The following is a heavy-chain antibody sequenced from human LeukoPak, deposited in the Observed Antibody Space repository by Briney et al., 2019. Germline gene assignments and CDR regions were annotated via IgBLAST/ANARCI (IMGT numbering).Heavy chain of an antibody. Sequence: SETLSLTCDVSGASISGYWWSWLRQPAGKGLEWSGRMYTDGNTNYNPALKSRVTVSVDTSKNLFSLKLISVTAADTAVYYCARAPAGCCGTCPFDSWGQGTLVTVSS. J-gene: IGHJ4*02. CDR3: ARAPAGCCGTCPFDS. CDR2: MYTDGNT. V-gene: IGHV4-4*07. D-gene: IGHD2-15*01. CDR1: GASISGYW.